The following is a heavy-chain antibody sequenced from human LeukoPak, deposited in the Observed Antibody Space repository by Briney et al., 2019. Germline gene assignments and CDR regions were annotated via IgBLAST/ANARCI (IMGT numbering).Heavy chain of an antibody. D-gene: IGHD1-26*01. CDR3: AIVLVGGTNWFDP. V-gene: IGHV3-7*02. CDR2: INRDGSEK. J-gene: IGHJ5*02. CDR1: GFTLSSYW. Sequence: GGSLRLSCAASGFTLSSYWMSWVRQAPGKGLEWVANINRDGSEKYYVDSVKGRFTISRDNAKNSLYLQMNSLRIEDTAVFYCAIVLVGGTNWFDPWGQGTLVTVSS.